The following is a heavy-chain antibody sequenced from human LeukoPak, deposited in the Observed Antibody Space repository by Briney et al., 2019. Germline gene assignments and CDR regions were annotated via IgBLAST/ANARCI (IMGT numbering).Heavy chain of an antibody. CDR1: GFTFDDYG. J-gene: IGHJ3*02. CDR3: ARAHLRASAFDI. Sequence: PGGSLRLSCAASGFTFDDYGMSWVRQAPGKGLEWVSGINWNGGSTGYADSVKGRFTISRDNAKNSLYLQMNSLSAEDTALYYCARAHLRASAFDIWGQGTMVTVSS. CDR2: INWNGGST. D-gene: IGHD4-17*01. V-gene: IGHV3-20*04.